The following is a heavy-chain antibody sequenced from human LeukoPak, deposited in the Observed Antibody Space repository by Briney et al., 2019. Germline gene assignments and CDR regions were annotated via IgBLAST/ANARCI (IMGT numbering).Heavy chain of an antibody. CDR1: GTSISSYY. J-gene: IGHJ1*01. CDR2: ISHSGST. CDR3: AAQYYYGSGSYYDAEYFQR. Sequence: SETLSLTCTVSGTSISSYYWTWIRQPPGKGLEWIGYISHSGSTTSNPSLKSRVTISVDTSKNQFSLKLISVTAADTAVYYCAAQYYYGSGSYYDAEYFQRWGQGTLVTVSS. D-gene: IGHD3-10*01. V-gene: IGHV4-59*01.